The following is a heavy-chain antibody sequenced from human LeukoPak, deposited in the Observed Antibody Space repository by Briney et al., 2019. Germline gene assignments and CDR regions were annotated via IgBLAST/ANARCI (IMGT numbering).Heavy chain of an antibody. CDR3: ARDMKGNLDY. V-gene: IGHV3-7*01. Sequence: GGSLILSCAASGFTFSNTWMAWVRQAPGKGLDWVANINQDGGTRQYADSVRGRFTISRDNAKNSLYLEMNSLRAEDTGLYHCARDMKGNLDYWGQGTLVTVSS. J-gene: IGHJ4*02. CDR2: INQDGGTR. CDR1: GFTFSNTW. D-gene: IGHD3-16*01.